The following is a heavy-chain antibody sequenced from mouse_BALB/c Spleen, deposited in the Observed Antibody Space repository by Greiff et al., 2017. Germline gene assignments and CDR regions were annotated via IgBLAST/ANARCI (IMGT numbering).Heavy chain of an antibody. V-gene: IGHV1-69*02. J-gene: IGHJ3*01. CDR1: GYTFTSYW. CDR3: ARDYYGSSYGFAY. CDR2: IDPSDSYT. D-gene: IGHD1-1*01. Sequence: VQLQQPGAELVKPGASVKLSCKASGYTFTSYWMHWVKQRPGQGLEWIGEIDPSDSYTNYNQKFKGKATLTVDKSSSTAYMQLSSLTSEDSAVYYCARDYYGSSYGFAYWGQGTLVTVSA.